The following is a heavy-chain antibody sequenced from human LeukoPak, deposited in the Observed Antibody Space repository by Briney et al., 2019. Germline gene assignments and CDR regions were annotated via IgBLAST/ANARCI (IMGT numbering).Heavy chain of an antibody. V-gene: IGHV3-33*08. D-gene: IGHD3-10*01. Sequence: GGSLRLSCAASGFTFSSYGMHWVRQAPGKGLECVADIWYDGSNKYYADSVKGRFTISRDNSKNTLYLQMNSLRAEDTAVYYCARVRNYYGSGNFDYWGQGTLVTVSS. CDR3: ARVRNYYGSGNFDY. CDR1: GFTFSSYG. J-gene: IGHJ4*02. CDR2: IWYDGSNK.